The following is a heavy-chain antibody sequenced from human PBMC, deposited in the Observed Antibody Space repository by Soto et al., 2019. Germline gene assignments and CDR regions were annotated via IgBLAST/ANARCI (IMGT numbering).Heavy chain of an antibody. CDR3: ARHMSGYCSSTSCTGNYYYMDV. CDR1: GGSISSSSYY. Sequence: PSETLSLTCTVSGGSISSSSYYWGWIRQPPGKGLEWIGSIYYSGSTYYNPSLKSRVTISVDTSKNQFSLKLSSVTAADTAVYYCARHMSGYCSSTSCTGNYYYMDVWGKGTTVTV. J-gene: IGHJ6*03. D-gene: IGHD2-2*01. CDR2: IYYSGST. V-gene: IGHV4-39*01.